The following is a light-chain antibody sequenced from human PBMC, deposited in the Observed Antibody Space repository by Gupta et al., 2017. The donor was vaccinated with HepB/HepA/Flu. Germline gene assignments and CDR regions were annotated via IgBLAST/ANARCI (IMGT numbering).Light chain of an antibody. V-gene: IGKV3-15*01. J-gene: IGKJ4*01. CDR3: QQNSNWPLT. CDR1: QSVSNK. CDR2: GAS. Sequence: EIVMTQYPATLSVSPGERATLSCRASQSVSNKLAWYQQKPGQAPRLVMYGASTRATGIPARFSGSGSGTEFTLTISSLQSEDFAVYYCQQNSNWPLTFGGGTKVEIK.